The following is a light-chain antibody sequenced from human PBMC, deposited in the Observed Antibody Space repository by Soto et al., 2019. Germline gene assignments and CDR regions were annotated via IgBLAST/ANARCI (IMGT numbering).Light chain of an antibody. V-gene: IGKV4-1*01. CDR3: QQYYNTPLT. Sequence: DIVMTQSPDSLAVSLGERATINCKSSQSVLYSSNNKNYLAWYQQKPGQPPKLLIYWASTRESGVPDRFSGSGSGTDFTLTISSLQAEDVAVYYCQQYYNTPLTFAQGTKLEIE. CDR1: QSVLYSSNNKNY. J-gene: IGKJ2*01. CDR2: WAS.